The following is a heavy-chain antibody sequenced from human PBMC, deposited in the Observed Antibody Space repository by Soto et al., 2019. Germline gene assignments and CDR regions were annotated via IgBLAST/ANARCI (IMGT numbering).Heavy chain of an antibody. J-gene: IGHJ4*02. V-gene: IGHV1-3*01. CDR1: GYTFTSYA. Sequence: ASVKVSCKASGYTFTSYAMHWVRQAPGQRLEWMGWINAGNGNTKYSQKFQGRVTITRDTSASTAYMELSSLRSEDTAVYYCASAYCSGGSCYSGYFDYWGQGTVVTVYS. CDR3: ASAYCSGGSCYSGYFDY. D-gene: IGHD2-15*01. CDR2: INAGNGNT.